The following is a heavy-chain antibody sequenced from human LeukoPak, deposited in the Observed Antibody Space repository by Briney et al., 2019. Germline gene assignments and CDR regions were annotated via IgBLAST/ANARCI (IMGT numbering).Heavy chain of an antibody. CDR2: IKQDGSEK. Sequence: HPGGSLRLSCAASGLTFSSYWMSWVRQAPGKGLEWVANIKQDGSEKYYVDSVKGRFTISRDNAKNSLYLQMNSLRAEDTAVYYCARDSGGAVAGKGDYWGQGTLVTVSS. CDR1: GLTFSSYW. D-gene: IGHD6-19*01. V-gene: IGHV3-7*01. J-gene: IGHJ4*02. CDR3: ARDSGGAVAGKGDY.